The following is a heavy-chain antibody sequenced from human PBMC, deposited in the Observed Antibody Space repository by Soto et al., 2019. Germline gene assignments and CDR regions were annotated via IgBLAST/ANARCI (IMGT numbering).Heavy chain of an antibody. CDR3: ARDVLPTPASFYDGSGYQD. D-gene: IGHD3-22*01. CDR1: GGSISSGGYY. J-gene: IGHJ4*02. Sequence: QVQLQESGPGLVKPSQTLSLTCTVSGGSISSGGYYWSWIRQHPGKGLEWIGYIYYSGSTHYNPFLRCRVTISVGTSKNQFCLKLSSVSAADTAVYYCARDVLPTPASFYDGSGYQDWGQGTLVTVAS. CDR2: IYYSGST. V-gene: IGHV4-31*03.